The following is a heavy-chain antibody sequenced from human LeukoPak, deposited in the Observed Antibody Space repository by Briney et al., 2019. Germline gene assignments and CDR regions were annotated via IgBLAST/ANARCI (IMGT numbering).Heavy chain of an antibody. CDR2: IYYSGST. J-gene: IGHJ5*02. Sequence: PSETLSLTCTVSGGSISSYYWSWIRQPPGKGLEWIGYIYYSGSTNYNPSLKSRVTISVDTSKNQFSLKLNSVTTADTAVYYCASGGGIAARPAGFVWFDPWGQGTLVTVSS. CDR3: ASGGGIAARPAGFVWFDP. V-gene: IGHV4-59*01. CDR1: GGSISSYY. D-gene: IGHD6-6*01.